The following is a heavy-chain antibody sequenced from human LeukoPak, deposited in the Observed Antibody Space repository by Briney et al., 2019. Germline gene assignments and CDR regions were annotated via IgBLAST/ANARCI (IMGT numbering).Heavy chain of an antibody. Sequence: GGSLRLSCAASGFTFSSYSMNWVRQAPGKGLEWVSSISSSSSYIYYADSVKGRFTISRDNAKNSLYLQMSSLRDDDTAVYYCTRDRGWQQFDYWGQGTLVTVSS. CDR3: TRDRGWQQFDY. V-gene: IGHV3-21*01. J-gene: IGHJ4*02. D-gene: IGHD5-24*01. CDR1: GFTFSSYS. CDR2: ISSSSSYI.